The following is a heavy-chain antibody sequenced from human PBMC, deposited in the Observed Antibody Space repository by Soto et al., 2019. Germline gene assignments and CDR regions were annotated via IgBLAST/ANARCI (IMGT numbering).Heavy chain of an antibody. V-gene: IGHV4-31*03. D-gene: IGHD2-21*01. CDR1: GGSISSGGYY. CDR2: IYYSGST. Sequence: QVQLQESVPGLVKPSQTLSLTCTVSGGSISSGGYYWTWIRQHPGKGLDWIGYIYYSGSTYYNQSLKSRVTISVDTSKNQFPPKLRSVTAADTAVDYCARVCGGDCYYGMDVWCQGTTVTVSS. J-gene: IGHJ6*02. CDR3: ARVCGGDCYYGMDV.